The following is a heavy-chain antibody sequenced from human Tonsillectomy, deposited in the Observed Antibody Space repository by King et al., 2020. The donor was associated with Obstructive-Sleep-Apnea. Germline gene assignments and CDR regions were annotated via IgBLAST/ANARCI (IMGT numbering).Heavy chain of an antibody. D-gene: IGHD6-19*01. V-gene: IGHV3-21*01. CDR1: GFTFSSYS. J-gene: IGHJ6*02. Sequence: QLVQSGGGLVKPGGSLRLSCAASGFTFSSYSMNWVRQAPGKGLEWVSSISSSSSYIYYADSVQGRFTISSDNPKNSLSLQMNSLRAEDTAVYYCARDRSSGGYGMDVWGQGTTVTVSS. CDR3: ARDRSSGGYGMDV. CDR2: ISSSSSYI.